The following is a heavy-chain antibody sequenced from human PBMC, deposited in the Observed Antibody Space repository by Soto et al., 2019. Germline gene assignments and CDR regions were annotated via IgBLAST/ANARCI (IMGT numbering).Heavy chain of an antibody. V-gene: IGHV3-33*01. D-gene: IGHD4-17*01. CDR1: GFTFSSYG. Sequence: QVQLVESGGGVVQPGRSLRLSCAASGFTFSSYGMHWVPQAPGKGLEWVAVIWYDGSNKYYADSVKGRFTISRDNSKNTLYLQMNSLRAEDTAVYYCAREGGALDYWGQGTLVTVSS. J-gene: IGHJ4*02. CDR2: IWYDGSNK. CDR3: AREGGALDY.